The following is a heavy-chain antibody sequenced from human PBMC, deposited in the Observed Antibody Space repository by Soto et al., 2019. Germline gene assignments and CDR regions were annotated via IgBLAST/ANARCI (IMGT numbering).Heavy chain of an antibody. D-gene: IGHD1-26*01. V-gene: IGHV3-23*01. CDR3: AQRGRIVGATTYAFVI. CDR2: ISGSGGSK. Sequence: PGGSLRLSCAASGFTFSSYAMSWVRQAPGKGLEWISAISGSGGSKYYADPVKSRLTITKDTSKNRVFFTMTNMDLVDTAIFYCAQRGRIVGATTYAFVIWGQGTMVTVSS. J-gene: IGHJ3*02. CDR1: GFTFSSYA.